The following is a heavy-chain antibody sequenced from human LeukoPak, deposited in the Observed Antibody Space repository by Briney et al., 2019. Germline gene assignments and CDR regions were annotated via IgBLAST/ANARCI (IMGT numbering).Heavy chain of an antibody. J-gene: IGHJ4*02. Sequence: GASVKVSCKASGYTFSIYGITWVRQAPGQGLEWMGWISVYNGYTNYAQKFQGRVTMTTDTSTNTAYMELRSLRSDDTAIYYCARDGKGRYDFRENDYWGQGTLVTVSS. CDR1: GYTFSIYG. CDR2: ISVYNGYT. CDR3: ARDGKGRYDFRENDY. V-gene: IGHV1-18*01. D-gene: IGHD3-3*01.